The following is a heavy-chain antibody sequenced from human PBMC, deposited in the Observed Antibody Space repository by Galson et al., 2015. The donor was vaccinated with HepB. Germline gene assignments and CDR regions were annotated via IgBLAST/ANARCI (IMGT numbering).Heavy chain of an antibody. CDR1: GFTFSSYS. CDR3: ARDQTTVTTGWFDP. D-gene: IGHD4-17*01. CDR2: IKQDGSEK. V-gene: IGHV3-7*03. J-gene: IGHJ5*02. Sequence: SLRLSCAASGFTFSSYSMNWVRQAPGKGLEWVANIKQDGSEKYYVDSVKGRFTTSRDSAKNSLYLQMNSLRAEDTAVYYCARDQTTVTTGWFDPWGQGTLVTVSS.